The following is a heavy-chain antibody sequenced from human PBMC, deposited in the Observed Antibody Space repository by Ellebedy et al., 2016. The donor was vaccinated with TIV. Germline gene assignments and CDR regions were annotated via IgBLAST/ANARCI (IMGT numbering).Heavy chain of an antibody. CDR3: ASGARSGNSPFDY. CDR2: IYPGDSDT. Sequence: KVSXXGSGYSFTSYWIGWVRQMPGKGLEWMGIIYPGDSDTRYSPSFQGQVTISADKSISTAYLQWSSLKASDTAMYYCASGARSGNSPFDYWGQGTLVTVSS. CDR1: GYSFTSYW. D-gene: IGHD4-23*01. V-gene: IGHV5-51*01. J-gene: IGHJ4*02.